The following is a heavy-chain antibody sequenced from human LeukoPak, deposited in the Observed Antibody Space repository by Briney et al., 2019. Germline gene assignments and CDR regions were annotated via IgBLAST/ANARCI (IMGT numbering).Heavy chain of an antibody. CDR2: INAGNGNT. Sequence: GASVKVSCTASGYTFTSYAMHWVRQAPGQRLEWMGWINAGNGNTKYSQKFQGRVTITRDTSASTAYMELSSLRSEDTAVYYCAVHPDYYYGSGSYYHWGQGTLVTVSS. CDR3: AVHPDYYYGSGSYYH. D-gene: IGHD3-10*01. J-gene: IGHJ5*02. CDR1: GYTFTSYA. V-gene: IGHV1-3*01.